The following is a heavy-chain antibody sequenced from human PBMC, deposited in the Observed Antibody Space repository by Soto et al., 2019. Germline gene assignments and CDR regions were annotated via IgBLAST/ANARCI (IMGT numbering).Heavy chain of an antibody. CDR2: IYYSGST. CDR3: ASLEWGYYFDY. J-gene: IGHJ4*02. D-gene: IGHD2-8*01. CDR1: GGSISSSSYY. Sequence: PSETLSLTCTVSGGSISSSSYYWGWIRQPPGKGLESIGSIYYSGSTYYNPSLKSRVTISVDTSKNQFSLKLSSVTAADTAVYYCASLEWGYYFDYWGQGTLVTVSS. V-gene: IGHV4-39*01.